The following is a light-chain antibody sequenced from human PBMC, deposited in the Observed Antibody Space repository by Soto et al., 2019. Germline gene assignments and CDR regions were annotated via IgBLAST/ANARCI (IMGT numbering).Light chain of an antibody. CDR3: LHYNTYPYT. V-gene: IGKV1-17*01. CDR2: DAS. CDR1: QGIGDA. Sequence: DIQMTQSPASLSASVGDRVTITCQASQGIGDALGWHQQKPGEAPKRLINDASILQSGVPSRFTGSGFGTEFTLTISSLQPEDFATYYCLHYNTYPYTFGQGTKVDIK. J-gene: IGKJ2*01.